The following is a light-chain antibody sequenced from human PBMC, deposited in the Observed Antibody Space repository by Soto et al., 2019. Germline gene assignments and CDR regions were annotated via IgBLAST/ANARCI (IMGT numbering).Light chain of an antibody. V-gene: IGLV2-14*01. CDR1: SSDVGGYNY. Sequence: QSALTQPASVSGSPGQSITISCTGTSSDVGGYNYVSWYQQHPGKAPQLMIYEVSNRPSGVSNRFSGSKSGNTASLTISGLQAEDEADYYCNSYTSSGTRVFGGGTKVTVL. J-gene: IGLJ2*01. CDR2: EVS. CDR3: NSYTSSGTRV.